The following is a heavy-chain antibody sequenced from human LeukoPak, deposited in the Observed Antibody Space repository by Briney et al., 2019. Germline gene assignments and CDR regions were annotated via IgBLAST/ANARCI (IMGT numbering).Heavy chain of an antibody. CDR1: GFTFSSYS. D-gene: IGHD1-26*01. J-gene: IGHJ4*02. CDR3: AREESRSGSYFD. CDR2: ISSSSSYI. Sequence: GGSLRLSCAASGFTFSSYSMNWVRQAPGKGLEWVSSISSSSSYIYYADSVKGLFTISRDNAKNSLYLQMNSLRAEDTAVYYCAREESRSGSYFDWGQGTLVTVSS. V-gene: IGHV3-21*01.